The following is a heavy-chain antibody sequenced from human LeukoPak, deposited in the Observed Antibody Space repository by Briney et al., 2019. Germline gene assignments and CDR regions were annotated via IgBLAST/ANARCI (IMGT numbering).Heavy chain of an antibody. Sequence: PGGSLRLSCTASGFSLSNHWMYWVRQAPGKGLVWVSRINIDGRDTRYADSVKGRFIISRDNAKNTLYLQIGSLRADDTAIYYCIGSTGRVGQWGQGTLVTVSS. CDR3: IGSTGRVGQ. V-gene: IGHV3-74*01. J-gene: IGHJ4*02. CDR1: GFSLSNHW. D-gene: IGHD7-27*01. CDR2: INIDGRDT.